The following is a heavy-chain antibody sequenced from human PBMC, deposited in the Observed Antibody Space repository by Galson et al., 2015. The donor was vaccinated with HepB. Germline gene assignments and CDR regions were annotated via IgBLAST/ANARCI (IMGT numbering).Heavy chain of an antibody. Sequence: SLRLSCAASGFTFSSYTMNWVRQAPGKGLEWVSAISGSGGSTYYADSVKGRFTISRDNSKNTLYLQMNSLRAEDTAVYYCAKALRGAARITMIVGSAFDIGGQVTMVTVSS. D-gene: IGHD3-22*01. V-gene: IGHV3-23*01. J-gene: IGHJ3*02. CDR1: GFTFSSYT. CDR2: ISGSGGST. CDR3: AKALRGAARITMIVGSAFDI.